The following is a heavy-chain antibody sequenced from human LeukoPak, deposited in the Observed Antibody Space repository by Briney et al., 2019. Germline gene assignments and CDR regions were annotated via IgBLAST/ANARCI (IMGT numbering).Heavy chain of an antibody. CDR2: ISYDGDNK. CDR1: GFTFSTYS. D-gene: IGHD2-2*02. CDR3: VRDNPPDCSSTSCYKGFYYYYMDV. V-gene: IGHV3-30-3*01. Sequence: GGSLRLSCAASGFTFSTYSMHWVRQAPGKGLEWVAIISYDGDNKHYADSVKGRFTISRDNSKNTLYLQMNSLRAEDTAVYYCVRDNPPDCSSTSCYKGFYYYYMDVWGKGTTVTVSS. J-gene: IGHJ6*03.